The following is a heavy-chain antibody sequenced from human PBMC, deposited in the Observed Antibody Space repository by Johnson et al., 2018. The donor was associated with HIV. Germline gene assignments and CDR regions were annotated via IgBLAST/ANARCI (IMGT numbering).Heavy chain of an antibody. CDR2: ISWNSGSI. CDR3: AKDGCSSAINDAFGI. CDR1: GFTFEDYG. V-gene: IGHV3-9*01. Sequence: VQLVESGGGLVQPGRSLRLSCAASGFTFEDYGMQWVRQAPGKGLEWVSGISWNSGSILYADSVKGRFTISRDNAKKSLYLQMNSLRPEDTALYYCAKDGCSSAINDAFGIWGQGTMVTVSS. D-gene: IGHD6-6*01. J-gene: IGHJ3*02.